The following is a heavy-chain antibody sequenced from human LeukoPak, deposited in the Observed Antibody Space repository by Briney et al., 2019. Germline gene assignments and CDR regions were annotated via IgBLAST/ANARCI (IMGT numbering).Heavy chain of an antibody. CDR2: IYHSGTT. D-gene: IGHD6-13*01. CDR1: GGSISSSNW. CDR3: GREQLVLSGGFDY. Sequence: SETLSLTCAVSGGSISSSNWWSWVRQPPGKGLEWIGEIYHSGTTNYNPSLKSRVTISVDTSKNQFSLKLSSVTAADTAVYYCGREQLVLSGGFDYWGQGTLVTVSS. V-gene: IGHV4-4*02. J-gene: IGHJ4*02.